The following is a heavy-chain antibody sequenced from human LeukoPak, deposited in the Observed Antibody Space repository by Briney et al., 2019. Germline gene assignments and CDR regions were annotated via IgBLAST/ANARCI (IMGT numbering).Heavy chain of an antibody. CDR2: MYNSGST. D-gene: IGHD4-17*01. Sequence: PSETLSLTCTVSGGSVSGSYWSWIRQPPGKGLEWIAYMYNSGSTNYNPSLKSRVTISIDTSKNQFSLKLSSLTAADTAIYYCARGIESYGDYGYWGQGILVTVSS. V-gene: IGHV4-59*02. J-gene: IGHJ4*02. CDR1: GGSVSGSY. CDR3: ARGIESYGDYGY.